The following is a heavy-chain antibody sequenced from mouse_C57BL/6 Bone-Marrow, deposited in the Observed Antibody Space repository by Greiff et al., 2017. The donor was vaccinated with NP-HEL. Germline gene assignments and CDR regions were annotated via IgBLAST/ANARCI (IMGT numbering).Heavy chain of an antibody. J-gene: IGHJ2*01. D-gene: IGHD2-4*01. V-gene: IGHV1-7*01. CDR2: INPSSGYT. CDR1: GYTFTSYW. Sequence: VQLQQSGAELAKPGASVKLSCKASGYTFTSYWMHWVKQRPGRGLEWIGYINPSSGYTKYNQKFKDKATLTADKSSSTAYMQLSSLTYEAAAVYYCARGDYDYFDGGYWGQAPTLTVAT. CDR3: ARGDYDYFDGGY.